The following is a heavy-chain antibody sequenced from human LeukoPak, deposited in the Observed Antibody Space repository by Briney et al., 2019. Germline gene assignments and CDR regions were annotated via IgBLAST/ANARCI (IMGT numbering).Heavy chain of an antibody. Sequence: PGGSLRLSCAASGFTFSSYAMSWVRQAPGKGLEWVSAISGSGGSTYYADSVKGRFTISRDNSKNTLYLQINSLRAEDTAVYYCAKDSGYDSSGYPFNWFDPWGQGTLVTVSS. CDR2: ISGSGGST. CDR1: GFTFSSYA. J-gene: IGHJ5*02. D-gene: IGHD3-22*01. V-gene: IGHV3-23*01. CDR3: AKDSGYDSSGYPFNWFDP.